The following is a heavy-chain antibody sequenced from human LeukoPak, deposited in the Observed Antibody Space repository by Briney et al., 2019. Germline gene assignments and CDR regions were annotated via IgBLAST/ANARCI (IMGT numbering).Heavy chain of an antibody. D-gene: IGHD3-3*01. V-gene: IGHV1-46*01. CDR2: INPSVVST. CDR1: GYTFTSYY. J-gene: IGHJ4*02. Sequence: ASVKVSCKASGYTFTSYYMHWVRQAPGQGLEWMGRINPSVVSTSYAQKFQGRVTMPRDLSTSTVYMELSSLRYEDTAVSSCARDFAAIPHWGEGTLVTVSS. CDR3: ARDFAAIPH.